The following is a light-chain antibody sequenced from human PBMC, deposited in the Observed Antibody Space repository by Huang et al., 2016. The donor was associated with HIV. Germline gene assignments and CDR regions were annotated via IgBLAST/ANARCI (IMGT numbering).Light chain of an antibody. CDR3: QQYHNLPPIT. Sequence: EIVMTQSPATLSLSPGDGATLSCRSSQNTNSTLAWYQQKPGQAPSLLIYSASTRATNVAARFSGSGSVTEFTRTISSLQSEDVAVYYCQQYHNLPPITFGQGTRLEI. CDR2: SAS. V-gene: IGKV3-15*01. J-gene: IGKJ5*01. CDR1: QNTNST.